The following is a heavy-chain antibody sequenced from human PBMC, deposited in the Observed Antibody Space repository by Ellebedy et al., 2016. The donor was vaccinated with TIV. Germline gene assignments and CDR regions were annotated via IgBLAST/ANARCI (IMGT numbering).Heavy chain of an antibody. CDR1: GFTFDDYA. Sequence: GGSLRLSCAASGFTFDDYAMYWVRQAPGKGLEWVSGINWNSGNIGYADSAKGRFTISRDNAKDSLYLQMNSLRAEDTALYYCARIAAAGIRPGMDVWGQGTTVTVSS. D-gene: IGHD6-13*01. J-gene: IGHJ6*02. V-gene: IGHV3-9*01. CDR3: ARIAAAGIRPGMDV. CDR2: INWNSGNI.